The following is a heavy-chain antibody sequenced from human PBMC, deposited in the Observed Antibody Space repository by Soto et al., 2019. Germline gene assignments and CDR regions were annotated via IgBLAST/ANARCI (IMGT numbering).Heavy chain of an antibody. Sequence: ASVKVSCKASGGTFSSYAISWVRQAPGQGLEWMGGIIPIFGTANYAQKFQGRVTITADESTSTAYMELSSLRSEDTAVYYCARGSDGFGSLNWFDPWGQGTLVTVSS. CDR1: GGTFSSYA. CDR3: ARGSDGFGSLNWFDP. J-gene: IGHJ5*02. CDR2: IIPIFGTA. D-gene: IGHD3-10*01. V-gene: IGHV1-69*13.